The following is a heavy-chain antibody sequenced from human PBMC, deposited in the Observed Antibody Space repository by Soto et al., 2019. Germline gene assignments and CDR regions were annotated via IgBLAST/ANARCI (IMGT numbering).Heavy chain of an antibody. CDR1: GYTLTELS. CDR3: ATGQWLGALDI. CDR2: FDPEDGET. J-gene: IGHJ3*02. Sequence: GASGKGSCKVSGYTLTELSMHSVRQAPGKGREWMGGFDPEDGETIYAQKFQGRVTMTEDTSTDTAYMELSSLRSEDTAVYYCATGQWLGALDIWGQGTMVTVSS. V-gene: IGHV1-24*01. D-gene: IGHD6-19*01.